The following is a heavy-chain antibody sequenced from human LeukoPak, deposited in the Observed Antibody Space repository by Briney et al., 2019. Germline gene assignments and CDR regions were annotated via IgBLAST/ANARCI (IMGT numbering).Heavy chain of an antibody. CDR3: ARVGYNWNSGY. V-gene: IGHV4-34*01. CDR1: GGSFSGYN. D-gene: IGHD1-7*01. J-gene: IGHJ4*02. Sequence: PSETLSLTCAVYGGSFSGYNWSWIRQPPGKGLEWIGEINHSGSTNYNPSLKSRVTISVDTSKNQFSLKLSSVTAADTAVYYCARVGYNWNSGYWGQGTLVTVSS. CDR2: INHSGST.